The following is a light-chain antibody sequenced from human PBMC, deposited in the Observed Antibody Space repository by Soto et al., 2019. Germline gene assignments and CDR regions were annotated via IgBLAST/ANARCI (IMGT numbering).Light chain of an antibody. J-gene: IGKJ4*01. CDR1: RSVSSN. CDR2: DAS. CDR3: QQCDNWPLT. V-gene: IGKV3-15*01. Sequence: EIVMTQSPATLSVSLGERATLSCRASRSVSSNLAWYQQKPGQAPRLLIYDASTRATGIPARFSGSGSGTEFTLTISSLQSEDFAVYYCQQCDNWPLTFGGGTKVEI.